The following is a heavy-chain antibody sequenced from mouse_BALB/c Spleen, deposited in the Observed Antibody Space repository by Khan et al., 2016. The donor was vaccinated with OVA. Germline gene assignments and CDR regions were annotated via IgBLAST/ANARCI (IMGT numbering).Heavy chain of an antibody. J-gene: IGHJ1*01. CDR2: INSNGGTS. D-gene: IGHD2-14*01. CDR3: ARVYYRYDGGYWYFDV. CDR1: GFTFSGYG. Sequence: EVELVESGGGLVKPGGSLKLSCAASGFTFSGYGMSWVRQTPDKRLELVATINSNGGTSYYPDSVKGRSTISRDNANNTLHLQMSSLKSEDRGMYYCARVYYRYDGGYWYFDVWGAGTTVTVSS. V-gene: IGHV5-6-3*01.